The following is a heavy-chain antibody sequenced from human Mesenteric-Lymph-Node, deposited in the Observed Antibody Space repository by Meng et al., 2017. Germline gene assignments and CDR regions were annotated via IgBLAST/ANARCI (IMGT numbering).Heavy chain of an antibody. V-gene: IGHV3-23*01. CDR3: AREAPGSGPAFDI. CDR2: ITNSGDST. CDR1: GFTFSSYA. D-gene: IGHD7-27*01. J-gene: IGHJ3*02. Sequence: GGSLRLSCAVSGFTFSSYAMNWVRQAPGKGLEWVSGITNSGDSTYYADSVKGRFTISRDNSQNTLHLQMNSLRVEDTAVYYCAREAPGSGPAFDIWGQGKKVT.